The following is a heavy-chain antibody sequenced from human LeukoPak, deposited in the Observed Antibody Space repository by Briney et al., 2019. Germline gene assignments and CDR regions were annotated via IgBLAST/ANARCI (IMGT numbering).Heavy chain of an antibody. CDR3: ARDLNGVSGFGELGYYYYMDV. Sequence: ASVKVSCKASGGTFSSYAISWVRQAPGQGLEWMGGIIPIFGTANYAQKFQGRVTITTDESTSTAYMELSSLRSEDTALYYCARDLNGVSGFGELGYYYYMDVWGKGTTVTVSS. D-gene: IGHD3-10*01. V-gene: IGHV1-69*05. CDR1: GGTFSSYA. J-gene: IGHJ6*03. CDR2: IIPIFGTA.